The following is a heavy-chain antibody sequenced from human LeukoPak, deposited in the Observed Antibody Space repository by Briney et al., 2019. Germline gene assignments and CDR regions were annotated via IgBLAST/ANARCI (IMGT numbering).Heavy chain of an antibody. V-gene: IGHV3-53*01. Sequence: GGSLRLSCAASGFTVSRHYMSWVRQAPGKGLEWVSIIYSPGGTYYADSVKGRFTISRDNSKNTIYLQMNSLRVEDTAVHYCARAPYSADSIATPPAFDIWGQGAMVTVSS. CDR3: ARAPYSADSIATPPAFDI. D-gene: IGHD3-22*01. CDR2: IYSPGGT. CDR1: GFTVSRHY. J-gene: IGHJ3*02.